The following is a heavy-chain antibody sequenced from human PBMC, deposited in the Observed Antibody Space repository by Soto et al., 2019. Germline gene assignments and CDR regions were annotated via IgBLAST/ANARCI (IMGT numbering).Heavy chain of an antibody. CDR1: SGSISSSNW. J-gene: IGHJ4*02. Sequence: QVQLQESGPGLMKPSGTLSLTCAVSSGSISSSNWWRWVRQPPGKGLEWIGEIYHSGSTNYNPSLKSRVTISVDKSKNQFSLKLSSVTAADTAVYYCARGRAYSSSWYPAFDYWGQGTLVTVSS. V-gene: IGHV4-4*02. CDR2: IYHSGST. D-gene: IGHD6-13*01. CDR3: ARGRAYSSSWYPAFDY.